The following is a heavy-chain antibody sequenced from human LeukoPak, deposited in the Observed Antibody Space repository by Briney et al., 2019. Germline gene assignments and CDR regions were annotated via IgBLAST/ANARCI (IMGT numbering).Heavy chain of an antibody. J-gene: IGHJ6*02. V-gene: IGHV3-7*01. CDR2: IKQDGSEK. D-gene: IGHD2-21*02. Sequence: PGGSLRLSCAASGFTFSSYWMSWVRQAPGKGLEWVANIKQDGSEKYYVDSVKGRFTISRDNAKNTLYLQMNSLRAEDTAVYYCAKEIVGVTAEGSYYYYGMDVWGQGTTVTVSS. CDR3: AKEIVGVTAEGSYYYYGMDV. CDR1: GFTFSSYW.